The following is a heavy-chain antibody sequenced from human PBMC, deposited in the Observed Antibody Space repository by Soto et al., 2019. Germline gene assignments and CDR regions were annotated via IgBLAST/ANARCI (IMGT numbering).Heavy chain of an antibody. CDR1: GFTFSSYA. Sequence: EVQLLESGGGLVQPGGSLRLSCAASGFTFSSYAMSWVRQAPVKGLEWVSAISGSGGSTYYADSVKGRFTISRDNSKNTLYLQMNSLRAEDTAVYYCAKDVRFLEWLLMASYFDYWGQGTLVTVSS. CDR3: AKDVRFLEWLLMASYFDY. CDR2: ISGSGGST. J-gene: IGHJ4*02. V-gene: IGHV3-23*01. D-gene: IGHD3-3*01.